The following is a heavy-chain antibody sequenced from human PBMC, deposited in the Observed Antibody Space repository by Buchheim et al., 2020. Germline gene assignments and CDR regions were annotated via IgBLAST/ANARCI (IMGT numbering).Heavy chain of an antibody. J-gene: IGHJ4*02. V-gene: IGHV3-48*03. Sequence: EVQLVESGGGLVQPGGSLRLSCAASGFMFSSYEMNWVRQAPGKGLEWVSYISSSGDTIHYADSVKGRFTISRDNAKNSLDLQMNSLGVADTAVYYCARDRGFVIDYWGQGAL. CDR2: ISSSGDTI. CDR1: GFMFSSYE. CDR3: ARDRGFVIDY. D-gene: IGHD3-10*01.